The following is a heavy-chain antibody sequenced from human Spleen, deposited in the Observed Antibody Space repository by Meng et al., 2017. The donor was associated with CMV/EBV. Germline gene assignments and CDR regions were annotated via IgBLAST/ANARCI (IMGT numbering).Heavy chain of an antibody. D-gene: IGHD1-26*01. V-gene: IGHV3-23*01. CDR3: AKRELHGILYFDY. CDR1: GFTFSSYA. CDR2: ISGSGGST. J-gene: IGHJ4*02. Sequence: GESLKISCAASGFTFSSYAMSWVRQAPGKGLEWVSAISGSGGSTYYADSVKGRFTISRDNSKNTLYLQMNSLRAEDTAVYYCAKRELHGILYFDYWGQGTLVTVSS.